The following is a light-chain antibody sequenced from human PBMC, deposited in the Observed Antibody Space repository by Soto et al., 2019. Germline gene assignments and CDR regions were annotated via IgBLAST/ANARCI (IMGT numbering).Light chain of an antibody. CDR1: SSDIGSNY. CDR3: AAWDDILSGVV. Sequence: QSVLTQPPSASGTPGQRVTISCSGSSSDIGSNYVYWYQQLPGTAPKLLIYRNDQRPSGVPDRFAGSKSGTSASLAISGLRSVEEADYCCAAWDDILSGVVFGGGTKLTVL. CDR2: RND. J-gene: IGLJ2*01. V-gene: IGLV1-47*01.